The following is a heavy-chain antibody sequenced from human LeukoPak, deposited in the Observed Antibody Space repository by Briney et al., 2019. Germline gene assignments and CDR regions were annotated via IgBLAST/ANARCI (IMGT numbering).Heavy chain of an antibody. Sequence: GGSLRLSCAASGFTFSSYAMHWVRQAPGKGLEYVSAISSNGGSTYYANSVKGRFTISRDNSKNTLYLQMGSLRAEDVAVYYCARVMGPAAPYYFDYWGQGTLVTVSS. J-gene: IGHJ4*02. CDR3: ARVMGPAAPYYFDY. CDR1: GFTFSSYA. CDR2: ISSNGGST. D-gene: IGHD2-2*01. V-gene: IGHV3-64*01.